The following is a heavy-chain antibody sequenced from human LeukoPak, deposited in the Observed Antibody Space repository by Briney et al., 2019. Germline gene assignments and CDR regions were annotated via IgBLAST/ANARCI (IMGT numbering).Heavy chain of an antibody. D-gene: IGHD6-6*01. CDR2: INPNSGGT. J-gene: IGHJ4*02. Sequence: GASVKVSCKTSGYTFTSYYMHWVRQAPGQGLEWMGWINPNSGGTNYAQKFQGRVTMTRDTSISTAYMELSRLRSDDTAVYYCARDLGHSSSGYWGQGTLVTVSS. V-gene: IGHV1-2*02. CDR3: ARDLGHSSSGY. CDR1: GYTFTSYY.